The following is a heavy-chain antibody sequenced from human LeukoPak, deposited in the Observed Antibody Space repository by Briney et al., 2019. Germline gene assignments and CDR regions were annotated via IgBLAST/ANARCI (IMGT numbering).Heavy chain of an antibody. CDR2: IYYSGST. CDR1: GGSISSYY. CDR3: ARLEPVTMIVVI. Sequence: PSETLSLTCTVSGGSISSYYWSWIRQPPGKGLEWIGYIYYSGSTNYNPSLKSRVTISVDTSKNQFSLKLSSVTAADTAVYYCARLEPVTMIVVIWGQGTMVTVSS. D-gene: IGHD3-22*01. J-gene: IGHJ3*02. V-gene: IGHV4-59*08.